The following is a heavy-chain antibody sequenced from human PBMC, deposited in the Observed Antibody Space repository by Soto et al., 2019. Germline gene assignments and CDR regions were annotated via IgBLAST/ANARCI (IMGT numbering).Heavy chain of an antibody. V-gene: IGHV4-34*01. CDR2: INHSGST. D-gene: IGHD6-13*01. J-gene: IGHJ4*02. Sequence: SETLSLTCAVYGGSFSGYYWSWIRQPPGKGLEWIGEINHSGSTNYNPSLKSRVTISVDTSKNQFSLKLSSVTAADTAVYYCASYTYSSSWYRAFDYWGQGTLVTVSS. CDR3: ASYTYSSSWYRAFDY. CDR1: GGSFSGYY.